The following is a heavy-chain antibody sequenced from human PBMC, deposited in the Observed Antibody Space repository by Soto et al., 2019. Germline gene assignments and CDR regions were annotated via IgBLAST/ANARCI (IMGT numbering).Heavy chain of an antibody. CDR3: ARDIPRATMVY. Sequence: GAXVKVSCNASGYTFTGYYMHWVRQAPGQGLEWMGWINPNSGGTNYAQKFQGRVTMTRDTSISTAYMELSRLRSDDTAVYYCARDIPRATMVYWGQGTLVTVSS. D-gene: IGHD1-26*01. V-gene: IGHV1-2*02. CDR1: GYTFTGYY. CDR2: INPNSGGT. J-gene: IGHJ4*02.